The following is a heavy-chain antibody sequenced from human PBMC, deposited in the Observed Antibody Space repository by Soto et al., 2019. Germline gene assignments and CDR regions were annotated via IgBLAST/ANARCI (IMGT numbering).Heavy chain of an antibody. CDR3: AKDGDYEYFDY. Sequence: GGSLRLSCAASGFSFSSYTMTWVRQAPGKGLEWVSSINNNSGRKYYADSVKGRFTISRDNSKNTLFLQMNSLKAEDTAVYFCAKDGDYEYFDYWGQGTQVTVSS. V-gene: IGHV3-23*01. J-gene: IGHJ4*02. D-gene: IGHD3-22*01. CDR2: INNNSGRK. CDR1: GFSFSSYT.